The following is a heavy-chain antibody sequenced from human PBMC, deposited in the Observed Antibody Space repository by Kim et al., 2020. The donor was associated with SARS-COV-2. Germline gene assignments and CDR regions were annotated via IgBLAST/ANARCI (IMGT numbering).Heavy chain of an antibody. V-gene: IGHV1-46*01. CDR3: ARRNSSWYWFDP. J-gene: IGHJ5*02. Sequence: SYAQKFQGRVTMTRDTSTRTVYMELSSLRAEDTAVYYCARRNSSWYWFDPWGQGTLVTVSS. D-gene: IGHD6-13*01.